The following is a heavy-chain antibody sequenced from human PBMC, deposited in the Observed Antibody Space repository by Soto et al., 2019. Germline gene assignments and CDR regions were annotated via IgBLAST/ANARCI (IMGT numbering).Heavy chain of an antibody. CDR3: AKASGRDTARVGGYYYYGMDV. CDR2: ISGSGGST. J-gene: IGHJ6*02. D-gene: IGHD5-18*01. CDR1: GFTFSSYA. Sequence: GGSLRLSCAASGFTFSSYAMSWVRQAPGKGLEWVSAISGSGGSTYYADSVKGRFTISRDNSKNTLYLQMNSLRAEDTAVYYCAKASGRDTARVGGYYYYGMDVWGQGTTVIVSS. V-gene: IGHV3-23*01.